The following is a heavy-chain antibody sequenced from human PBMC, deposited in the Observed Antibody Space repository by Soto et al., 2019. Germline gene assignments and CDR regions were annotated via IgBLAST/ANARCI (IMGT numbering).Heavy chain of an antibody. D-gene: IGHD3-22*01. Sequence: QVQLVQSGAEVKKTGSSVKVSCKASGGTFSSYAISWVRQAPGQGLEWMGGIIPIFGTANYAQKFQGRVTITADESTSTAYMELSSLRSEYTAVYYCARCYYDSSGYSHYGMDVWGQGTTVTVSS. CDR1: GGTFSSYA. CDR2: IIPIFGTA. V-gene: IGHV1-69*01. CDR3: ARCYYDSSGYSHYGMDV. J-gene: IGHJ6*02.